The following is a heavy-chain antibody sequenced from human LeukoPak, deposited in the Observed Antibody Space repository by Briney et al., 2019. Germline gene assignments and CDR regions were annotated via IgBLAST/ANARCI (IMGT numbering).Heavy chain of an antibody. J-gene: IGHJ6*02. V-gene: IGHV3-9*01. CDR2: IAWNSGTI. CDR1: GFIFDDYA. Sequence: GRSLRLSCAASGFIFDDYAMHWVRQAPGKGLEWDSGIAWNSGTIGYADSVKGRFTISRDNAKNSLYLQMNSLRAEDTALYYCAKDNLGYYYYGMDVWGQGTTVTVSS. CDR3: AKDNLGYYYYGMDV.